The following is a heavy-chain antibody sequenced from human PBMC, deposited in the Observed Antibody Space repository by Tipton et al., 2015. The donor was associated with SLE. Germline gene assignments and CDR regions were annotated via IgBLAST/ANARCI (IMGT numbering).Heavy chain of an antibody. V-gene: IGHV4-31*03. CDR2: IYYGGYGGNT. CDR1: GGYIRSGGYY. Sequence: TLSLTCSVSGGYIRSGGYYWSWIRQVPGMGLQWIGYIYYGGYGGNTYYNPSLKGRVSILVDTSKNQFSLRLRSVTAADTAVYYCAGDHPIAANMDVWGQGTTVTVPS. J-gene: IGHJ6*02. CDR3: AGDHPIAANMDV. D-gene: IGHD6-6*01.